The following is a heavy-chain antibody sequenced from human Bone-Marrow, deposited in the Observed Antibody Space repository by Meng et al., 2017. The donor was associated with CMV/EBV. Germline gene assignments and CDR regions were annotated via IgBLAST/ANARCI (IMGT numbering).Heavy chain of an antibody. V-gene: IGHV4-39*07. CDR1: GGSISSSSYY. Sequence: LQLQEPGPGLVKPSETLSIYCTVSGGSISSSSYYWGWIRQPPGKGLEWIGSIYYSGSTYYNPSLKSRVTISVDTSKNQFSLKLSSVTAADTAVYYCARIVVPAAVDYWGQGTLVTVSS. CDR2: IYYSGST. CDR3: ARIVVPAAVDY. J-gene: IGHJ4*02. D-gene: IGHD2-2*01.